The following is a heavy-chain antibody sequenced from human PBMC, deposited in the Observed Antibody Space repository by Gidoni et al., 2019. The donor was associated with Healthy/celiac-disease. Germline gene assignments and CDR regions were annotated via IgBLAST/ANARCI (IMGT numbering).Heavy chain of an antibody. CDR3: AKGHTPLGIAAAGTAFDI. V-gene: IGHV3-43*01. CDR1: GFTFDDYT. D-gene: IGHD6-13*01. Sequence: EVQLVESGGVVVQPGGSLRLSCAASGFTFDDYTMHWVRQAPGKGLEWVSLISWDGGSTYYADSVKGRFTISRDNSKNSLYPQMNSLRTEDTALYYCAKGHTPLGIAAAGTAFDIWGQGTMVTVSS. CDR2: ISWDGGST. J-gene: IGHJ3*02.